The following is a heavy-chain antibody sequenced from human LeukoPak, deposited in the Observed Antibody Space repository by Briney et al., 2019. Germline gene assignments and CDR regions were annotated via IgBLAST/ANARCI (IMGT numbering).Heavy chain of an antibody. CDR1: GYTFTSYG. D-gene: IGHD6-13*01. J-gene: IGHJ6*02. V-gene: IGHV1-18*01. Sequence: ASVKVSCKASGYTFTSYGISWVRQAPGQGLEWMGWISAHNGNTNYAQKLQGRVTMTTDTSTSTAYMELRSLRSDDTAVYYCARGGGQQLNYYYYGMDVCGQGTTVTVSS. CDR2: ISAHNGNT. CDR3: ARGGGQQLNYYYYGMDV.